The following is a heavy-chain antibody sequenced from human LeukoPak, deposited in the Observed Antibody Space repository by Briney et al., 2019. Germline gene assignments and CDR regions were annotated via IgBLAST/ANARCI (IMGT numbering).Heavy chain of an antibody. Sequence: GGSLKLSCAASGFTISGSAMHWVRQASGKGLEWVGRIRSKANSYATAYAASVKGRFTISRDDSKNTAYLQMNSLKTEDTAVYYCTTGAFDIWGQGTMVTVSS. CDR3: TTGAFDI. CDR1: GFTISGSA. J-gene: IGHJ3*02. CDR2: IRSKANSYAT. V-gene: IGHV3-73*01.